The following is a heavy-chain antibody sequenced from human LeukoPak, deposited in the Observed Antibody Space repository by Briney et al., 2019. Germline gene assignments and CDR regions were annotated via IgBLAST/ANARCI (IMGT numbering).Heavy chain of an antibody. CDR1: GFTFSSYA. J-gene: IGHJ4*02. D-gene: IGHD5-18*01. V-gene: IGHV3-30*04. CDR3: ARDWDTAMVFDY. CDR2: ISYAGSNK. Sequence: GGSLRLSCAASGFTFSSYAMHWVRQAPGKGLQWVAVISYAGSNKYYADSVKGRFTISRDNSKNTLYLQMNSLSAADTSVYYCARDWDTAMVFDYWGQGTLVTVSS.